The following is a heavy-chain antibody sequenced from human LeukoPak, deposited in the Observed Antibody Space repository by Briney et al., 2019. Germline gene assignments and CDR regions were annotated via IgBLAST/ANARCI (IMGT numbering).Heavy chain of an antibody. CDR1: GGSLCGSRYY. D-gene: IGHD6-19*01. Sequence: SETLSLTCTDPGGSLCGSRYYSGWIRQPPGKGLEWIGSIYYSGSTYYNPSLKSRFTISVETSKNQFSLNLSSETAAVTFCYYLARNRGIAVDDYWGQGTLVTVSS. CDR2: IYYSGST. J-gene: IGHJ4*02. CDR3: ARNRGIAVDDY. V-gene: IGHV4-39*01.